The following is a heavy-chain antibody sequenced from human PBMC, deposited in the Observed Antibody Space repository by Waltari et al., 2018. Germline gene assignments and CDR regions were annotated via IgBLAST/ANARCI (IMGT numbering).Heavy chain of an antibody. V-gene: IGHV4-34*01. CDR1: GGSFSGYY. CDR2: INHSGST. Sequence: QVQLQQWGAGLLKPSETLSLTCAVYGGSFSGYYWSWIRQPPGKGLEWIGEINHSGSTTYNPSLKSRVTISVDTSKNQFSLKLSSVTAADTAVYYCARAKRITMVRGVTGYYYMDVWGKGTTVTVSS. J-gene: IGHJ6*03. D-gene: IGHD3-10*01. CDR3: ARAKRITMVRGVTGYYYMDV.